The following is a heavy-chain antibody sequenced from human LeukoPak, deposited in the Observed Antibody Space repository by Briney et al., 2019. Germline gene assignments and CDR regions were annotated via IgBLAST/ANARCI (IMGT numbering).Heavy chain of an antibody. Sequence: ASVKVSCKTSGYTENFYGITWVRQVAGQGLEWMGWISAQHGQTEYAPNSQDRVTMTTDTYTNTAYMELRSLRSDDTAVYYCAGSLGYCTSNVCYLKYWGQGTLVTVSS. V-gene: IGHV1-18*01. CDR1: GYTENFYG. CDR2: ISAQHGQT. J-gene: IGHJ4*02. CDR3: AGSLGYCTSNVCYLKY. D-gene: IGHD2-8*01.